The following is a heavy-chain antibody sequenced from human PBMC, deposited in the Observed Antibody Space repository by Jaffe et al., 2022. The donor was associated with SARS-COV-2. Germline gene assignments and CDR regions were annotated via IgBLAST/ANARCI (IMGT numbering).Heavy chain of an antibody. Sequence: EVQLVESGGGLLQPGGSLRLSCAASGFTFSTYDMHWVRQPTGKGLEWVSGIGTGGDTSYSGSVKGRFTISRENGKNSLYLQMNSLRAGDTAVYYCARARYSYGNKYTSDLHTYLHYGMDVWGQGTTVTVS. CDR3: ARARYSYGNKYTSDLHTYLHYGMDV. CDR1: GFTFSTYD. V-gene: IGHV3-13*01. D-gene: IGHD5-18*01. J-gene: IGHJ6*02. CDR2: IGTGGDT.